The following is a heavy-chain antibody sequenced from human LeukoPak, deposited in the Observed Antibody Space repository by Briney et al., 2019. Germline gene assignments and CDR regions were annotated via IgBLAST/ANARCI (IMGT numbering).Heavy chain of an antibody. Sequence: ASVKVSCKASGFTFTSSAMQWVRQARGQRLEWIGWIVVGSGNTNYAQKFQERVTITRDMSTSTAYMELSSLRSEDTAVYYYVAGISLRFPSMDVWGQGTTVTVSS. CDR3: VAGISLRFPSMDV. CDR2: IVVGSGNT. CDR1: GFTFTSSA. J-gene: IGHJ6*02. D-gene: IGHD3-3*01. V-gene: IGHV1-58*02.